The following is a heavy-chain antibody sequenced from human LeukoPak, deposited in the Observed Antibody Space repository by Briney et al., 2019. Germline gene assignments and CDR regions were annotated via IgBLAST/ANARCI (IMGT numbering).Heavy chain of an antibody. D-gene: IGHD3-22*01. CDR2: IYYSGST. CDR3: ASQSIYDSSADYFDY. CDR1: GGSISSYY. Sequence: SETLSLTCTVSGGSISSYYWSWIRQPPGKGLEWIGYIYYSGSTNYNPSLKSRVTISVDTSKNQFSLKLSSVTAADTAVYYCASQSIYDSSADYFDYWGQGTLVTVSS. V-gene: IGHV4-59*01. J-gene: IGHJ4*02.